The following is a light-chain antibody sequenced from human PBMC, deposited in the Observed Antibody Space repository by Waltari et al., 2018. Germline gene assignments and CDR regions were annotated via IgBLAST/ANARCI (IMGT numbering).Light chain of an antibody. CDR2: KDT. V-gene: IGLV3-25*03. Sequence: SYDLTQPPSVSVSPGQTARITCSGDALANQYAHWSQQKAGQAPVVMIYKDTQRPSGIPERFSGSSSGTTVTLTIRGVQAEDEADYYCQSVDSSASYVIFGGGTKLTVL. J-gene: IGLJ2*01. CDR1: ALANQY. CDR3: QSVDSSASYVI.